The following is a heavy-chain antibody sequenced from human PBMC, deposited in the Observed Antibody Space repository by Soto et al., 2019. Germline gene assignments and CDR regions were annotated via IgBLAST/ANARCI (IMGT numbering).Heavy chain of an antibody. V-gene: IGHV3-21*01. CDR2: ISSSSSYI. Sequence: GGSLRLSCAASGFTFSSYSMNWVRQAPGKGLEWVSSISSSSSYIYYADSVKGRFTISRDNAKNSLYLQMNSLRAEDTAVYYCARAPYYYDSSGYWAYWGQGTLVTVPQ. CDR1: GFTFSSYS. J-gene: IGHJ4*02. D-gene: IGHD3-22*01. CDR3: ARAPYYYDSSGYWAY.